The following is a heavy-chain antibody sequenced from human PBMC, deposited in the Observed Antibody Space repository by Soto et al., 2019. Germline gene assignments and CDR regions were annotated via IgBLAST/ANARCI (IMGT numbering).Heavy chain of an antibody. D-gene: IGHD6-19*01. Sequence: QVQLVQSGAEVKKPGASVKVSCKASGYTFTSYDITWVRQATGQGLEWMGWMNPNSGNTGYAQKFQGRVTITSDTAISTIYIELRSRRSEDTDVYYCARLNRGIEVTWFIDYWGQGTLVTVSS. CDR3: ARLNRGIEVTWFIDY. CDR1: GYTFTSYD. J-gene: IGHJ4*02. V-gene: IGHV1-8*01. CDR2: MNPNSGNT.